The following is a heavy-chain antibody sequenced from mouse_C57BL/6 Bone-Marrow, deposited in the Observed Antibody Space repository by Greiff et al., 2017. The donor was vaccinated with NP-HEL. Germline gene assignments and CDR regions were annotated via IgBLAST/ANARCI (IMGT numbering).Heavy chain of an antibody. Sequence: QVQLQQPGAELVRPGTSVKLSCKASGYTFTSYWMHWVKQRPGQGLEWIGVIDPSDSYTNYNQKFKGKATLTVDTSSSTAYMQLSSLTSEDSAVYYCARGGAGSGVPYWGQGTTLTVSS. CDR2: IDPSDSYT. V-gene: IGHV1-59*01. CDR3: ARGGAGSGVPY. CDR1: GYTFTSYW. J-gene: IGHJ2*01. D-gene: IGHD3-2*02.